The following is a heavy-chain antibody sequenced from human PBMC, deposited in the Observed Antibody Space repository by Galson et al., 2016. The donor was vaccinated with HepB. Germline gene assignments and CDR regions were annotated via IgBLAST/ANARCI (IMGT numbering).Heavy chain of an antibody. CDR3: EKSGGY. CDR2: IRSKSYGATT. V-gene: IGHV3-49*03. D-gene: IGHD3-16*01. CDR1: GFTSGDHT. Sequence: SLRLSCAASGFTSGDHTMTWFRQAPGKGLEWVGFIRSKSYGATTEYAASVEGRFSISRDDSKNMVYLHMSSLQTDDTAVYYCEKSGGYWGQGTLVTVSS. J-gene: IGHJ4*02.